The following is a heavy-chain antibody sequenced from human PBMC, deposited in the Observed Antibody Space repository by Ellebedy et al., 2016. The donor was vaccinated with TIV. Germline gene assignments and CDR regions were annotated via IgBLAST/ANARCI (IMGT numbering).Heavy chain of an antibody. Sequence: ASVKVSCKASGGTFSSYAISWVRQAPGQGLEWMGGIIPIFGTANYAQKFQGRVTITADESTSTAYMELSSLRSEDTAVYYCAREFPGDGGAADAWGQGTMVTVSS. CDR1: GGTFSSYA. J-gene: IGHJ3*01. V-gene: IGHV1-69*13. CDR2: IIPIFGTA. D-gene: IGHD4-23*01. CDR3: AREFPGDGGAADA.